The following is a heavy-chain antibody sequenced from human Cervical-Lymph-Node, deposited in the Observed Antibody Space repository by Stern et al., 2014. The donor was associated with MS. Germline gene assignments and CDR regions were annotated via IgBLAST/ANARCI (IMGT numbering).Heavy chain of an antibody. Sequence: QLQLEESGPGLVKPSETLSLRCAVSGGSISSSKWWTWVRQPPGKGLEWIGEIYLSGRTNYSPSLKTRVSISIDKSKTQFALKLTSVTAADTAVYYCATDFGYDSYWGQGALVTVSS. D-gene: IGHD5-12*01. CDR2: IYLSGRT. CDR3: ATDFGYDSY. CDR1: GGSISSSKW. J-gene: IGHJ4*02. V-gene: IGHV4-4*02.